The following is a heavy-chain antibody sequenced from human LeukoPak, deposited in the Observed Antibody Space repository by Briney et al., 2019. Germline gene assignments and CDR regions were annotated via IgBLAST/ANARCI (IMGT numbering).Heavy chain of an antibody. CDR1: GFTFSSYA. D-gene: IGHD1-26*01. Sequence: GGSLRLSCSASGFTFSSYAMHWVRQAPGKVLEYVSAISSNGGSTYYADSVKGRFTISRDNSKNTLYLQMSSLRAEDTAVYYCARDLWGAGDCWGQGTLVTVSS. J-gene: IGHJ4*02. CDR3: ARDLWGAGDC. V-gene: IGHV3-64D*09. CDR2: ISSNGGST.